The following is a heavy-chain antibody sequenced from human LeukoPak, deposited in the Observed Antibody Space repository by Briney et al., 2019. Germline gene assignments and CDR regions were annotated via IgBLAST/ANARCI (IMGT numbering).Heavy chain of an antibody. CDR2: ISGSGGST. D-gene: IGHD3-3*01. J-gene: IGHJ4*02. Sequence: GGSLRLSCAASGFTFSSYAMSWVRQAPGKALEWVSAISGSGGSTYYADSVKGRFTISRDNSKNTLYLQMNSLRAEDTAVYYCAKVLRFLEWLLDYWGQGTLVTVSS. CDR1: GFTFSSYA. CDR3: AKVLRFLEWLLDY. V-gene: IGHV3-23*01.